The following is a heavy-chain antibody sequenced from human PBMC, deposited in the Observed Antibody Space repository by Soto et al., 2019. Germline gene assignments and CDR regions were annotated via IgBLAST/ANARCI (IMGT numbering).Heavy chain of an antibody. CDR3: ARNPNIAVAGVDY. V-gene: IGHV3-48*01. D-gene: IGHD6-19*01. Sequence: GGSLRLSCAASGFTFSSYSMNWVRQAPGKGLEWVSYISSSSSTIYYANSVKGRFTISRDHAKNSLSLQMNGLKAEDTAVYYCARNPNIAVAGVDYWGQGTLVTVSS. CDR2: ISSSSSTI. J-gene: IGHJ4*02. CDR1: GFTFSSYS.